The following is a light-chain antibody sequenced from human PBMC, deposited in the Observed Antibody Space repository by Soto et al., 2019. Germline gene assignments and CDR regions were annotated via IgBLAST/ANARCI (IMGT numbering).Light chain of an antibody. J-gene: IGLJ1*01. V-gene: IGLV1-40*01. CDR1: ISNIGAHYD. CDR2: GNS. CDR3: QSYDNSLSVYV. Sequence: HSVLTQPPSVSGAPGQGFTISCTASISNIGAHYDVHWYQQLPGTAPKLLIYGNSNRPSGVPDRFSGSKSGTSASLAITGLQAEDEADYYCQSYDNSLSVYVFGTGTKVTVL.